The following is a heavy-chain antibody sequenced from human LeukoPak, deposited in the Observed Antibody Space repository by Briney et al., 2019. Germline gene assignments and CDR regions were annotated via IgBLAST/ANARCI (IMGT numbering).Heavy chain of an antibody. CDR1: GGTFSSYA. D-gene: IGHD3-10*01. CDR3: ASAITMVRGVIYYYYGMDV. J-gene: IGHJ6*02. Sequence: SVKVSCKASGGTFSSYAISWVRQAPGQGLEWMGRIIPILGIANYAQKFQGRVTITADKSTSTAYVELSSLRSEDTAVYYCASAITMVRGVIYYYYGMDVWGQGTTVTVSS. V-gene: IGHV1-69*04. CDR2: IIPILGIA.